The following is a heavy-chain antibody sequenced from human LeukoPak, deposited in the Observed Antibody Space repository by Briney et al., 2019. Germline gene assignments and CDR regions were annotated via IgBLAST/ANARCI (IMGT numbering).Heavy chain of an antibody. V-gene: IGHV3-30-3*01. CDR2: ISYDGSNK. CDR1: GFTFSSYA. CDR3: ARDDDSSGYPHY. J-gene: IGHJ4*02. D-gene: IGHD3-22*01. Sequence: GGSLRLSCAASGFTFSSYAMHWVRQAPGKGLEWVAVISYDGSNKYYADSVKGRFTISRDNSKNTLYLQMNSLRAEDTAVYYCARDDDSSGYPHYWGQGTLVTVSS.